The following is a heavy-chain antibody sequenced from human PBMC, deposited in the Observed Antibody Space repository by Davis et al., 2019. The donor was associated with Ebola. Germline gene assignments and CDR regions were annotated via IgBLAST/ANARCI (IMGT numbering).Heavy chain of an antibody. CDR1: GGSISSYY. V-gene: IGHV4-59*08. CDR3: AKHSGYDWNYFDF. D-gene: IGHD5-12*01. CDR2: IYYSGST. J-gene: IGHJ4*02. Sequence: SETLSLTCTVSGGSISSYYWSWIRQPPGRGLEWIGYIYYSGSTNYNRSLRSRATISIDSSKNQFSLKLNSVTAADTAVYYCAKHSGYDWNYFDFWGQGTLVTVSS.